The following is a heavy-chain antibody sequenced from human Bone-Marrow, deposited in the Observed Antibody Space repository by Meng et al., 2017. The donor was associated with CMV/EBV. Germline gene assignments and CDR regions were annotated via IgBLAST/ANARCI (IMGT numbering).Heavy chain of an antibody. V-gene: IGHV1-46*01. CDR1: GYTFTGNY. J-gene: IGHJ4*02. Sequence: ASVKVSCKASGYTFTGNYMHWVRQTPGQGLEWMGIINPSGGSTSYAQKFQGRVTMTRDTSTSTVYMELSSLRSEDTAVYYCARDSRRYYYDSSGYYPADWGQGPLVTGSS. D-gene: IGHD3-22*01. CDR2: INPSGGST. CDR3: ARDSRRYYYDSSGYYPAD.